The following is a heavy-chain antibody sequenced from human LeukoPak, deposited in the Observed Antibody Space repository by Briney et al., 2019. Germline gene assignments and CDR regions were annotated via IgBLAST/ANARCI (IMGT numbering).Heavy chain of an antibody. D-gene: IGHD6-19*01. V-gene: IGHV4-61*09. Sequence: SETLSLTCTVSGGSISSGSYYWTWIRQPAGRGLEWIGHLYTSGTTSYNPSLQSRVTISADTSKHQFSLRLTSVTAADTAVYYCARAGGSVGWYGTIDSWGQGTLVTVSS. CDR3: ARAGGSVGWYGTIDS. CDR2: LYTSGTT. J-gene: IGHJ4*02. CDR1: GGSISSGSYY.